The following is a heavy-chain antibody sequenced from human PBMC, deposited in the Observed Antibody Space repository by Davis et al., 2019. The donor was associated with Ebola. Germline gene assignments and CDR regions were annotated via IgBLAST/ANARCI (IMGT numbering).Heavy chain of an antibody. D-gene: IGHD2-21*02. CDR3: ARDPREGAYCGDDCYGGVDV. V-gene: IGHV3-30*04. CDR1: GFMFRDFP. Sequence: PGGSLRLSCAASGFMFRDFPIHWVRQAPGKGLEWVATISFDGRQQFYADSVKGRVTISRDNSRKTTYLEVNDLKIEDTAIYYCARDPREGAYCGDDCYGGVDVWGQGTAVYVS. J-gene: IGHJ6*02. CDR2: ISFDGRQQ.